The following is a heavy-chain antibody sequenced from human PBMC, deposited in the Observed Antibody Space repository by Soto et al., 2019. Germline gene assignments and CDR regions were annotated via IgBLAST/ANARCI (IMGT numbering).Heavy chain of an antibody. V-gene: IGHV3-21*06. CDR1: GFTFSSFS. Sequence: WGSLRLSCAASGFTFSSFSINFFRQSPCKGLEWVSSISSSSTYIYYADSVKGRFTISRDDAKNSLHLQMNSLRVEDTAMYYCVKEKSVMNSGYDAFDVWGQGTMVTVSS. CDR2: ISSSSTYI. J-gene: IGHJ3*01. CDR3: VKEKSVMNSGYDAFDV. D-gene: IGHD5-12*01.